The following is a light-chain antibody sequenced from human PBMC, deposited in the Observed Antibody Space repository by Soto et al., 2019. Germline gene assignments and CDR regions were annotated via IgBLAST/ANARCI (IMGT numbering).Light chain of an antibody. CDR3: QQYSSSPPEFT. Sequence: EIVLTQSPGTLSLSPGERATLSCRASQSVSSSYLAWYQQRPGQAPRLLIFGASYRATGVPDRFSGSGSGTDFTLTISRLEPEDFAVYYCQQYSSSPPEFTFGPGTKGDSK. V-gene: IGKV3-20*01. J-gene: IGKJ3*01. CDR1: QSVSSSY. CDR2: GAS.